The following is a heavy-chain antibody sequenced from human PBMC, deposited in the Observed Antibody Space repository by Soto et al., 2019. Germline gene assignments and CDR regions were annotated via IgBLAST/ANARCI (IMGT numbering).Heavy chain of an antibody. V-gene: IGHV1-46*01. CDR1: GYIFTNSY. CDR2: INPSAGRT. D-gene: IGHD3-9*01. CDR3: ARETDILTGFVIDY. J-gene: IGHJ4*02. Sequence: QVQLVQSGAEVQKPGASVRVSCKASGYIFTNSYLHWVRQAPGPGLEWMGIINPSAGRTNYAQNFQGRVTMTADTSTSTVYMELSSLRSEDTAVYYCARETDILTGFVIDYWGQGTLVIVSS.